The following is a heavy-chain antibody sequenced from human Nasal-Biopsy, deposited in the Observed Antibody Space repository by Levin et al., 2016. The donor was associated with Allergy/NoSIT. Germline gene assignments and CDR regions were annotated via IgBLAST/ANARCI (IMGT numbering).Heavy chain of an antibody. V-gene: IGHV3-53*04. J-gene: IGHJ3*02. CDR2: IYGSGNT. CDR1: EFTVRVNS. Sequence: GGSLRLSCAASEFTVRVNSLSWVRQAPGKGLEWVSVIYGSGNTYYADSVKGRFTISRHNSRNTLYLEMNSLRAEDTAVYYCAKVSVGATRRRGDVFDIWGQGTLVTVSS. D-gene: IGHD1-26*01. CDR3: AKVSVGATRRRGDVFDI.